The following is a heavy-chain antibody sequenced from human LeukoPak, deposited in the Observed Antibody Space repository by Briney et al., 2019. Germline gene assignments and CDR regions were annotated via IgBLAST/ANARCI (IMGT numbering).Heavy chain of an antibody. V-gene: IGHV3-23*01. Sequence: PGGSLRLSCAASGFTFSSYAMNWVRQAPGKGLEWVSSISDNGDGTYSADSVKVRFTVSRDNSKNTEYLQMNSLRAEDTAVYYCAKDRGTAAPGSGSTYFDNWGQGTLVIVSS. J-gene: IGHJ4*02. CDR1: GFTFSSYA. CDR3: AKDRGTAAPGSGSTYFDN. CDR2: ISDNGDGT. D-gene: IGHD6-13*01.